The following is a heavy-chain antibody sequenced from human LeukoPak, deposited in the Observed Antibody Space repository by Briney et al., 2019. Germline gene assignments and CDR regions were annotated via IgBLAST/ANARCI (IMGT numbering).Heavy chain of an antibody. CDR1: GGSFSGYY. CDR3: AKSNGYGLVDI. CDR2: INHSGST. Sequence: SSETLSLTCAVYGGSFSGYYWSWIRQPPGKGLEWIGEINHSGSTNYNPSLKSRVTISVDTSRNQFSLKLNSVTAADTAVYYCAKSNGYGLVDIWGQGTMVTVSS. V-gene: IGHV4-34*01. D-gene: IGHD3-10*01. J-gene: IGHJ3*02.